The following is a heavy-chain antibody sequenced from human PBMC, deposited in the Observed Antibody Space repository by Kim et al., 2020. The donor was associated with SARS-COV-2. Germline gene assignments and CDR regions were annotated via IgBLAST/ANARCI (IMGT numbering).Heavy chain of an antibody. V-gene: IGHV3-74*01. CDR2: DGTTT. CDR3: TTAFEY. Sequence: DGTTTCQADSVTGRFTISRDNAKSTVYLQMNSLGAEDTAVYYCTTAFEYWGPGALVTVSS. J-gene: IGHJ4*02.